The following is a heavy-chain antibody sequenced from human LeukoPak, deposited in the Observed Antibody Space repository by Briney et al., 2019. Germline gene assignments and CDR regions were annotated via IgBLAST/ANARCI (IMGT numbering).Heavy chain of an antibody. J-gene: IGHJ4*02. CDR1: GFTVSSNY. CDR3: ARELAAAATESLLNY. CDR2: IYSGGST. D-gene: IGHD6-13*01. Sequence: GGSLRLSCAASGFTVSSNYMSWVRQAPGKGLEWVSVIYSGGSTYYADSVKGRFTISRDNSKNTLYLQMNSLRAEDTAVYYCARELAAAATESLLNYWGQGTLVTVSS. V-gene: IGHV3-53*01.